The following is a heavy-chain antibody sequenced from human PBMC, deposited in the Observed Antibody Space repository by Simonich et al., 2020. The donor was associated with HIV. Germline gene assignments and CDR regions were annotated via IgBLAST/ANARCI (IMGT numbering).Heavy chain of an antibody. D-gene: IGHD3-10*01. J-gene: IGHJ3*02. V-gene: IGHV2-70*04. CDR2: IDWDDDK. CDR3: ARTPIIRGIIVAFDI. Sequence: QVTLKESGPALVKPTQTLTLTCTFSGFSLRTSGMRVSWIRQPPGKALGWLARIDWDDDKFYSTALKTRLTISKDTSKNQVVLTMTNMDPVDTATYYGARTPIIRGIIVAFDIWGQGTMVTVSS. CDR1: GFSLRTSGMR.